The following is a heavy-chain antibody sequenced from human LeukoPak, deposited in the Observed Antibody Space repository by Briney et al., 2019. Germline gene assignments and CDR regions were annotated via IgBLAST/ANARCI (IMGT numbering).Heavy chain of an antibody. CDR3: AKNPYEYYFDY. J-gene: IGHJ4*02. D-gene: IGHD5-12*01. Sequence: GASVTVSCKASGYTFTGYYMHWVRQAPGQGLEWMGWINPNSGDTNYAQKFQGRVTMTRDTSISTAYMELSRLRSDDTAVYYCAKNPYEYYFDYWGQGTLVTVSS. CDR2: INPNSGDT. CDR1: GYTFTGYY. V-gene: IGHV1-2*02.